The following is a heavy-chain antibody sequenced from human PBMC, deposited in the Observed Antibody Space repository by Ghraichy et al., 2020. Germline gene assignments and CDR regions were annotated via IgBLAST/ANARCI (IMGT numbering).Heavy chain of an antibody. Sequence: GESLNISCAASGFTFSSYSMNWVRQAPGKGLEWVSSISSSSSYIYYADSVKGRFTISRDNAKNSLYLQMNSLRAEDTAVYYCARDSPYCGGDCQLPHRHIDYWGQGTLVTVSS. J-gene: IGHJ4*02. CDR3: ARDSPYCGGDCQLPHRHIDY. CDR2: ISSSSSYI. V-gene: IGHV3-21*01. CDR1: GFTFSSYS. D-gene: IGHD2-21*02.